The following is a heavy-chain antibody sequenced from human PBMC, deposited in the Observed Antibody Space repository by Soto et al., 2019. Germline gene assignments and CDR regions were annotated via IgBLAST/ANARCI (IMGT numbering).Heavy chain of an antibody. Sequence: GASVKVSCKASGGTFSSYAISWVRQAPGQGLEWMGGIIPIFGTANYAQKFQGRVTITADESTSTAYMELSSLRSEDTAVYYCARPYYYDSSGYLDYWGQGTLVTVSS. J-gene: IGHJ4*02. D-gene: IGHD3-22*01. CDR2: IIPIFGTA. CDR1: GGTFSSYA. CDR3: ARPYYYDSSGYLDY. V-gene: IGHV1-69*13.